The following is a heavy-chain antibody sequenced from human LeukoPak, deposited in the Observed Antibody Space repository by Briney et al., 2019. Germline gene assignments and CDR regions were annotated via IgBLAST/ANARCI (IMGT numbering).Heavy chain of an antibody. CDR3: ARDSTSYSSFTPAFDY. Sequence: TGGSLRLSCAASGFTFSSYAMSWARQAPGKGLEWVAVISYDGSNKYYADSVKGRFTISRDNSKNTLYLQMNSLRAEDTAVYYCARDSTSYSSFTPAFDYWGQGTLVTVSS. J-gene: IGHJ4*02. CDR2: ISYDGSNK. D-gene: IGHD6-19*01. CDR1: GFTFSSYA. V-gene: IGHV3-30-3*01.